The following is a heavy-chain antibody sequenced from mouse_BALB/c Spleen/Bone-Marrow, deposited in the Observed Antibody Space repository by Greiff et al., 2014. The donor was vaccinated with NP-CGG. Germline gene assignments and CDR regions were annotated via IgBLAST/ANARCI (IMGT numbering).Heavy chain of an antibody. D-gene: IGHD4-1*01. CDR2: IHYSGTT. CDR3: ARFAGTPYTMDY. CDR1: GYSITSDYS. V-gene: IGHV3-1*02. J-gene: IGHJ4*01. Sequence: DVHLVESGPDLVKPSQSLSLTCTVTGYSITSDYSWHWIRQFPGNKLEWMGYIHYSGTTVYNPSLKSRISFTRDTSNNQFFLQLNSVTTEDTATYYCARFAGTPYTMDYWVKEPQSPSPQ.